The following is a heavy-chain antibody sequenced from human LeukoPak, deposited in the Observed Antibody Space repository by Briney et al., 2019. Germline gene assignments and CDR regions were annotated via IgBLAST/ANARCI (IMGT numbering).Heavy chain of an antibody. CDR1: GFTFDDYA. D-gene: IGHD3-9*01. CDR2: ISWNSGSI. Sequence: GGSLRLTCAASGFTFDDYAMHWVRQAPGKGLEWVSGISWNSGSIGYADSVKGRFTISRDNARNSLYLQMNSLRAEDTALYYCAKDGNDILTGYYPCWGQGTLVTVSS. CDR3: AKDGNDILTGYYPC. J-gene: IGHJ4*02. V-gene: IGHV3-9*01.